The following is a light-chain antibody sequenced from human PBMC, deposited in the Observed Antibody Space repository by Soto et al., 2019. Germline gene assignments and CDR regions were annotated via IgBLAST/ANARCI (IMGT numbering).Light chain of an antibody. Sequence: EIVLTQSPATLSLSPGEIATLSCRAGQSISDYLAWYQQSPGQAPRLLIFDASNRANGVPDRFSGCGSGTVFTLIIRCLGPEDVAVYYFQQRVNWHPSFGGGPKVEI. CDR2: DAS. CDR3: QQRVNWHPS. CDR1: QSISDY. V-gene: IGKV3-11*01. J-gene: IGKJ4*01.